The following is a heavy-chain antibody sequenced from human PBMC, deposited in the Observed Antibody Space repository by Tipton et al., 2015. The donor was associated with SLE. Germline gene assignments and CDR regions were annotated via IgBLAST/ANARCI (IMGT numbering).Heavy chain of an antibody. Sequence: SLRLSCAASRFTVSSNYMSWVRQAPGKGLEWVGNVWFDGSYKSYADSVRGRFTISRDSAKSTVYLQMNSLRAEDTAVYYCAKEDSSSLASWGQGTLVTVSS. V-gene: IGHV3-33*06. CDR2: VWFDGSYK. D-gene: IGHD2-2*01. CDR1: RFTVSSNY. CDR3: AKEDSSSLAS. J-gene: IGHJ5*02.